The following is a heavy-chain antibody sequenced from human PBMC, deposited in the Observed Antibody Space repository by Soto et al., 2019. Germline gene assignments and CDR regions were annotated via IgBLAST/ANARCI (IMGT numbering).Heavy chain of an antibody. CDR3: ANSRGGTFLRYHGMDI. Sequence: QVQLVQSGPEVKKTGTSVKVSCKASGGTFSSRAISWVRQAPGQGLEWMGGIIPVFGRVNYAEKFQGRVTINADESTGTVYMELSSLRSEDTALYYCANSRGGTFLRYHGMDIWGQGTTVSVSS. D-gene: IGHD3-16*01. J-gene: IGHJ6*02. CDR2: IIPVFGRV. V-gene: IGHV1-69*01. CDR1: GGTFSSRA.